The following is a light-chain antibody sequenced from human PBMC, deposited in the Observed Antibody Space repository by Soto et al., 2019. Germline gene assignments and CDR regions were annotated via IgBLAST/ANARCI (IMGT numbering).Light chain of an antibody. CDR2: HSH. J-gene: IGLJ1*01. Sequence: QSVLAQPPSVSAAPGQKVTISCSGSSSNIGNDYVSWFQQFPGVAPKLLIYHSHIRQSGVPDRFSGSTSGTSATLGITGFQTGDEADYYCGSWDSSLSAYVFGTGTKVTVL. V-gene: IGLV1-51*01. CDR1: SSNIGNDY. CDR3: GSWDSSLSAYV.